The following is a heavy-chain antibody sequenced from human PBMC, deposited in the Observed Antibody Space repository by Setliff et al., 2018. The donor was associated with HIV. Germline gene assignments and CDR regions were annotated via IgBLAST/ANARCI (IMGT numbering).Heavy chain of an antibody. CDR2: VYYSGST. D-gene: IGHD4-17*01. V-gene: IGHV4-59*01. CDR3: ARGGTTVPNYFDY. Sequence: SETLSLTCTVSGESITSSYWSWIRQPPGMGLEWIGYVYYSGSTKYNPSLKSRVTISVDTSKNQFSVKLTSVTPADTALYYCARGGTTVPNYFDYWGQGTLVTVSS. CDR1: GESITSSY. J-gene: IGHJ4*02.